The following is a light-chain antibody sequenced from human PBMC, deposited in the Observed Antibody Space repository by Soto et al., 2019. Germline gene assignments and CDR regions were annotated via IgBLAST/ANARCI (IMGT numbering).Light chain of an antibody. V-gene: IGLV2-8*01. CDR1: SSDVGGYNY. CDR2: EVS. J-gene: IGLJ3*02. CDR3: SSYAGSNNLG. Sequence: QSVLTQPPSASGSPGQSVIISCTGTSSDVGGYNYVSWYQQHPGKAPKLMIYEVSKRPSGVPDRFSGSKSGNTASLTVSGLQAEDEADYYCSSYAGSNNLGFGGGTKLTVL.